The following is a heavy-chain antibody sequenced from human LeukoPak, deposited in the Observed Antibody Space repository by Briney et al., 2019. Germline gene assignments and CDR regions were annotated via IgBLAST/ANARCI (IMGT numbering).Heavy chain of an antibody. CDR1: GGSISASSHY. D-gene: IGHD2-21*01. CDR2: VYYTGSI. V-gene: IGHV4-39*01. Sequence: PSETLCVTCSVSGGSISASSHYWAWVRQPPGKGLEWIGSVYYTGSIRYNTSLKSRVTISVDMSKNDLFLTVNSVTAADTAFYYCARRDYRAWIDPWGQGILVTVSP. J-gene: IGHJ5*02. CDR3: ARRDYRAWIDP.